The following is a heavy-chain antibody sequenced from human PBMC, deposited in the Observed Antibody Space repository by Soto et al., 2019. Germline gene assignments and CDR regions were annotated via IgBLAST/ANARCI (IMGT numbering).Heavy chain of an antibody. D-gene: IGHD6-6*01. V-gene: IGHV1-46*01. Sequence: QVQLVQSGAEVRKPGASVKVSCKASGYTFTSHYIHWVRQAPGQGLEWMGVINPSGGSTSYADKFQGRVTMTMDKSTSTVYMDLSSLRSGDTALYYCARDQVPNASRLGDAFDIWGQGTMVTVSS. J-gene: IGHJ3*02. CDR2: INPSGGST. CDR3: ARDQVPNASRLGDAFDI. CDR1: GYTFTSHY.